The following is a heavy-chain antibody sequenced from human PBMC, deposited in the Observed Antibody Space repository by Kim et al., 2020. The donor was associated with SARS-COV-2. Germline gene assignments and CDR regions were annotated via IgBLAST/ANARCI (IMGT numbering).Heavy chain of an antibody. Sequence: SETLSLTCAVYGGSFSGYYWSWIRQPPGKGLEWIGEINHSGSTNYNPSLKSRVTISVDTSKNQFSLKLSSVTAADTAVYYCARVYRPRYCSSTSCPGDGMDVWGQGTTVTVSS. V-gene: IGHV4-34*01. D-gene: IGHD2-2*01. J-gene: IGHJ6*02. CDR1: GGSFSGYY. CDR3: ARVYRPRYCSSTSCPGDGMDV. CDR2: INHSGST.